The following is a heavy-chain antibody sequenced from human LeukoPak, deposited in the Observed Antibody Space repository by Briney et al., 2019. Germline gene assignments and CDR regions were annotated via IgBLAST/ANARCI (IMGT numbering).Heavy chain of an antibody. CDR2: FDPEDGET. V-gene: IGHV1-24*01. Sequence: ASVKVSCKVSGYTLTDLSMHWVRQAPGKGLEWMGGFDPEDGETIYAQNFQGRVTMNEDTSTDTAYMEVRSLRSEDTAVYYCATSSGYGFLFEYWGQGTLVTVSS. CDR3: ATSSGYGFLFEY. CDR1: GYTLTDLS. D-gene: IGHD3-22*01. J-gene: IGHJ4*02.